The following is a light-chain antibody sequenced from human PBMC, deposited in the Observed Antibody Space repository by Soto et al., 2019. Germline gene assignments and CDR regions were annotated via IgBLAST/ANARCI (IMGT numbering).Light chain of an antibody. CDR3: GSWDSSLSAYV. CDR2: DVT. CDR1: SRDIGAYDY. V-gene: IGLV2-14*03. J-gene: IGLJ1*01. Sequence: QSALTQPASVSGSPGQLITISCTGTSRDIGAYDYVSWYQQHPGQAPRLIIYDVTERPSGISDRFSGSRSGNTASLTISGLRPEDKADYYCGSWDSSLSAYVFGTGTKLTVL.